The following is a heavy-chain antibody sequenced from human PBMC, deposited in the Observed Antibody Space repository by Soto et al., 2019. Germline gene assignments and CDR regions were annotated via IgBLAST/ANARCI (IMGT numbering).Heavy chain of an antibody. CDR3: ARFGASSSWYFDY. D-gene: IGHD6-13*01. CDR2: IYYSGST. Sequence: SETLSLTCTVSGGSISSYYWSWIRQPPGKGLEWIGYIYYSGSTNYNPSLKSRVTISVDTSKNQFSLKLSSVTAADTAVYYCARFGASSSWYFDYWGQGTLVPVSS. V-gene: IGHV4-59*08. J-gene: IGHJ4*02. CDR1: GGSISSYY.